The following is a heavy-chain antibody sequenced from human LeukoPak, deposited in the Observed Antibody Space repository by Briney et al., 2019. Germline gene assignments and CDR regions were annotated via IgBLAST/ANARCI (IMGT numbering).Heavy chain of an antibody. CDR1: GGSISSGGYY. Sequence: SETLSLTCTVSGGSISSGGYYWSWIRQHPGQGLEWIGNIYNTGSTHFNPSLRSRLSLSLDTSKNQFSLKLNSVTAADTAVYYCARGYSDYSLGYWGQGSLVIVSS. J-gene: IGHJ4*02. D-gene: IGHD4-11*01. V-gene: IGHV4-30-4*08. CDR2: IYNTGST. CDR3: ARGYSDYSLGY.